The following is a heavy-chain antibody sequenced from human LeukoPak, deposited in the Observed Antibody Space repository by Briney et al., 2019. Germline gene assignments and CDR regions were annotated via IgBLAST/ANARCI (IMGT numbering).Heavy chain of an antibody. CDR1: GGSISSSSYY. J-gene: IGHJ4*02. CDR3: ARTYYDILTGHSPHFDY. Sequence: SGTLSLTCTVSGGSISSSSYYWGWIRQPPGKGLEWIGSIYYSGSTYYNPSLKSRVTIPVDTSKNQFSLKLSSVTAADTAVYYCARTYYDILTGHSPHFDYWGQGTLVTVSS. V-gene: IGHV4-39*01. CDR2: IYYSGST. D-gene: IGHD3-9*01.